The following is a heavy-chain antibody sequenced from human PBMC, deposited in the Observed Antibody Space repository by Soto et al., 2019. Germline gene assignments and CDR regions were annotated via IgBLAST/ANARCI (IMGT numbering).Heavy chain of an antibody. CDR1: GGSVNSGGYH. Sequence: QVQLQESGPGQVKPSQTLSLTCTVSGGSVNSGGYHWSWIRQHPGKGLEWIGDIYYSGSTYYNPSIKSRVSISIDTSTNHFSLHLSALTAADTAVYYCARALIPNWNYYGMDVWGQGTTVTVSS. CDR2: IYYSGST. V-gene: IGHV4-31*03. J-gene: IGHJ6*02. D-gene: IGHD1-1*01. CDR3: ARALIPNWNYYGMDV.